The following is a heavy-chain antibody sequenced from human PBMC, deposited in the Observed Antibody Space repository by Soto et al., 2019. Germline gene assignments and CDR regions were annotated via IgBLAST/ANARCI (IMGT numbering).Heavy chain of an antibody. J-gene: IGHJ6*02. CDR1: EFTSSP. Sequence: GGALRPSSAASEFTSSPMHWVPPAPGKGLEWVAVISYDGSNKYYADSVKGRFTISRDNSKNTLYLQMNSLRAEDTAVYYCAGDLRYYDSSGSVWGQGTTVTVSS. CDR3: AGDLRYYDSSGSV. D-gene: IGHD3-22*01. CDR2: ISYDGSNK. V-gene: IGHV3-30-3*01.